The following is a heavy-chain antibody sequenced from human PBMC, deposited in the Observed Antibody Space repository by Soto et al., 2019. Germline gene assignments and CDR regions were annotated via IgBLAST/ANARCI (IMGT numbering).Heavy chain of an antibody. Sequence: SVKVSCKAPGGTFSSYAISWVRQAPGQGLEWMGGIIPIFGTANYAQKFQGRVTITADESTSTAYMELSSLRSEDTAVYYCASSSGPRDYYGMDVWGQGTTVTVSS. V-gene: IGHV1-69*13. CDR3: ASSSGPRDYYGMDV. D-gene: IGHD3-10*01. CDR1: GGTFSSYA. J-gene: IGHJ6*02. CDR2: IIPIFGTA.